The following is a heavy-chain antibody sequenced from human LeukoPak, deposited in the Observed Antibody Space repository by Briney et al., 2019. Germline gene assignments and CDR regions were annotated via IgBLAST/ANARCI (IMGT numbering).Heavy chain of an antibody. CDR1: GYTFTSYD. CDR3: ARGQGYCSGTSCYRDWFDP. CDR2: MNPNSGNT. J-gene: IGHJ5*02. V-gene: IGHV1-8*01. D-gene: IGHD2-2*02. Sequence: ASVKVSCKASGYTFTSYDINWVRQATGQGLEWMGWMNPNSGNTGYAQKFQGRVTMTRNTSISTAYMELSSLRSEDTAVYYCARGQGYCSGTSCYRDWFDPWGQGTLVTVSS.